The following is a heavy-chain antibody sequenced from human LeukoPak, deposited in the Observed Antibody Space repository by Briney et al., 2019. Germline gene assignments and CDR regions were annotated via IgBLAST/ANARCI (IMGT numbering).Heavy chain of an antibody. CDR2: IYNSGSA. Sequence: SETLSLTCTVSGDSFSSDTYFWGWIRQPPGKGLECIGYIYNSGSANYNPSLKSRVTMSVDTSKNQFSLKLRSVTAADTAVYYCARGGYGDFDAFDIWGQGTMVTVSS. J-gene: IGHJ3*02. CDR3: ARGGYGDFDAFDI. CDR1: GDSFSSDTYF. D-gene: IGHD4-17*01. V-gene: IGHV4-61*01.